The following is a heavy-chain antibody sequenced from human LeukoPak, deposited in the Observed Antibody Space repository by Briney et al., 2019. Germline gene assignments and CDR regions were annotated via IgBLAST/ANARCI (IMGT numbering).Heavy chain of an antibody. Sequence: SETLSLPCTVSGGSVSGVYWNWIRQPTRKGLEWLGYIHTGGSTSFNASLRSRLTFSIDTSKNQVSLRLSYVTATDTAVYYCARRRGGWGEGEFDYWGQGTPVTVST. D-gene: IGHD3-16*01. CDR3: ARRRGGWGEGEFDY. CDR2: IHTGGST. V-gene: IGHV4-4*09. CDR1: GGSVSGVY. J-gene: IGHJ4*02.